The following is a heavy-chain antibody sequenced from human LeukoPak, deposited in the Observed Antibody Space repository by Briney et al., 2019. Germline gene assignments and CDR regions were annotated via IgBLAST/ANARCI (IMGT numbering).Heavy chain of an antibody. J-gene: IGHJ4*02. CDR1: GGSIRSGDYS. CDR2: IYHSGST. Sequence: SETLSLTCAASGGSIRSGDYSWSWIRQPPGKGLEWIGYIYHSGSTYYNPSLKSRVTISVDRSKNQFSLKLSSVTAADTAVYYCARGGGWLRYFDYWGQGTLVTVSS. V-gene: IGHV4-30-2*01. CDR3: ARGGGWLRYFDY. D-gene: IGHD5-12*01.